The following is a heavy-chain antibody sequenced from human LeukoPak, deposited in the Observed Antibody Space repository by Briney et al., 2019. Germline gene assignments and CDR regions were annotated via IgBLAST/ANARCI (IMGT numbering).Heavy chain of an antibody. CDR2: INQDGGEK. D-gene: IGHD2-2*01. CDR1: GFTFSSYW. J-gene: IGHJ4*02. V-gene: IGHV3-7*01. CDR3: ATGRSCTTCYLPDY. Sequence: GGSLRLSCAASGFTFSSYWMSWVGQAPGRGLEGVANINQDGGEKYYVDSVKGRFTISRDNAKNSLYLQMNSLRAEDTAVYHCATGRSCTTCYLPDYWGQGTLVTVSS.